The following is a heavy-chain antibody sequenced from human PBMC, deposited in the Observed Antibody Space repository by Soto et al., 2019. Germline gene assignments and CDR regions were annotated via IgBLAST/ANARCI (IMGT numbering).Heavy chain of an antibody. Sequence: ASVKVSCKASGGTFSSYTISWVRQAPGQGLEWMGRIIPILGIANYAQKFQGRVTITADKSTSTAYMELSSLRSEDTAVYYCARDRRGTVTGLYYYYGMDVWGQGTTVTVSS. CDR2: IIPILGIA. V-gene: IGHV1-69*04. J-gene: IGHJ6*02. CDR1: GGTFSSYT. D-gene: IGHD4-17*01. CDR3: ARDRRGTVTGLYYYYGMDV.